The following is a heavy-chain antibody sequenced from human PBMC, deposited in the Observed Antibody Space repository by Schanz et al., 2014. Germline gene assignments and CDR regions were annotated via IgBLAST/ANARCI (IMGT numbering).Heavy chain of an antibody. V-gene: IGHV3-23*01. Sequence: EVQLLESGGGLVQPGGSLRLSCLASGFAFSSYGMNWLRQAPGKGLEWVSSISSGGGTTYYADSVKGRFTISRDSSKTTLILQMNSLRSQDTAVYYCARLDPYCRSGTCYRAIGVWGQGTLVTVSS. D-gene: IGHD2-15*01. J-gene: IGHJ4*02. CDR2: ISSGGGTT. CDR1: GFAFSSYG. CDR3: ARLDPYCRSGTCYRAIGV.